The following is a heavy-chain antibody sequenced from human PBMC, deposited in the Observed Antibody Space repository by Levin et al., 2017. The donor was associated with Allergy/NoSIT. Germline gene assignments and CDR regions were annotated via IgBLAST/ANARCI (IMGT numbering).Heavy chain of an antibody. CDR3: ARRYYDFWSGYYAGWYFDR. CDR1: GGSISSSSYY. CDR2: IYYSGST. Sequence: SETLSLTCTVSGGSISSSSYYWGWIRQPPGKGLEWIGSIYYSGSTYYNPSLKSRVTISVDTSKNQFSLKLSSVTAADTAVYYCARRYYDFWSGYYAGWYFDRWGRGTLVTVSS. V-gene: IGHV4-39*01. D-gene: IGHD3-3*01. J-gene: IGHJ2*01.